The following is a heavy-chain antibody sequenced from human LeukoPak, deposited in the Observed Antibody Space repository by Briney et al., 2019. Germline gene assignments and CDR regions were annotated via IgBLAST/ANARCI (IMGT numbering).Heavy chain of an antibody. D-gene: IGHD2-15*01. J-gene: IGHJ5*02. CDR1: GYTFTSYD. CDR3: ARDTIGYCSGGSCYSGGWFDP. Sequence: GASVKVSCKASGYTFTSYDINWVRQATGQGLEWMGWMNPNSGNTGYAQKFPGRVTITRNTSISTAYMELSSLRSEDTAVYYCARDTIGYCSGGSCYSGGWFDPWGQGTLVTVSS. V-gene: IGHV1-8*03. CDR2: MNPNSGNT.